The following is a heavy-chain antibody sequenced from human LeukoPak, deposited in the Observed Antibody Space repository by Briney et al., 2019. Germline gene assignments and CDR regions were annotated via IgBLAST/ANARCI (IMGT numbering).Heavy chain of an antibody. D-gene: IGHD3-10*01. CDR3: ARRWFVDY. Sequence: SETLSLTCTVSGGSISSSYYYWGWIRQPPGKGLEWIGNIYSSGSTNYNPSFKGRVTISVDTSKNQFSLKLSSVTAADTAVYYCARRWFVDYWGQGTLVTVSS. J-gene: IGHJ4*02. CDR1: GGSISSSYYY. V-gene: IGHV4-39*01. CDR2: IYSSGST.